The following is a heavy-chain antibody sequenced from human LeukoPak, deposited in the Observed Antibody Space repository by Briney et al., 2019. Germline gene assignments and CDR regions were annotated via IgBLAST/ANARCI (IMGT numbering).Heavy chain of an antibody. CDR2: ISSSSSYI. V-gene: IGHV3-21*01. CDR3: AKDQRITMIVVVITPFDY. CDR1: GFTFSSYS. D-gene: IGHD3-22*01. Sequence: PGGSLRLSCAASGFTFSSYSMNWVRQAPGKGLEWVSSISSSSSYIYYADSVKGRFTISRDNAKNSLYLQMNSLRAEDTAVYYCAKDQRITMIVVVITPFDYWGQGTLVTVSS. J-gene: IGHJ4*02.